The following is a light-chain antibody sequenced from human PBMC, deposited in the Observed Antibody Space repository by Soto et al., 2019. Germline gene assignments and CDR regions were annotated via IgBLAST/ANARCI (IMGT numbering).Light chain of an antibody. Sequence: EIVLTQSPATLSLSPGERATLSCRASQSVSSYLAWYQQKPGQAPRLLIYDASTRATGIPARFSGSGSGTDFTLTISSLEPEDFAVYYCQHRESWPSLTFGGGTKVEIK. J-gene: IGKJ4*01. CDR1: QSVSSY. CDR3: QHRESWPSLT. V-gene: IGKV3-11*01. CDR2: DAS.